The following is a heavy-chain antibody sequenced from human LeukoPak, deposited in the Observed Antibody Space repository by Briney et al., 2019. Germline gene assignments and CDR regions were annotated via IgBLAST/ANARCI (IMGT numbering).Heavy chain of an antibody. CDR2: ISGSGSTI. V-gene: IGHV3-48*03. CDR3: ARGVWGRHFDH. J-gene: IGHJ4*02. CDR1: GFTFSNYA. D-gene: IGHD3-16*01. Sequence: GGSLRLSCAASGFTFSNYAMHWVRQAPGKGLEWLSYISGSGSTIYYADSVKGRFTIFRDNAKNSLYLQMNSLRAEDTALYSCARGVWGRHFDHWGQGALVTVSS.